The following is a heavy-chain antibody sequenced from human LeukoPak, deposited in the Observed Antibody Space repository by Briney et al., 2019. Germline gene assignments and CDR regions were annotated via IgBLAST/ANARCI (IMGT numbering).Heavy chain of an antibody. D-gene: IGHD2-15*01. CDR1: GYSFTSYW. V-gene: IGHV5-51*01. Sequence: GESLKISCKGSGYSFTSYWIGWVRQMPGKGLEWMGIIYPGDSDTRYSPSFQGQVTISADKSISTAYLQWSSLKASDTAMYYCARHGGFRYYYYGMDVWGQGTTVTVSS. CDR3: ARHGGFRYYYYGMDV. CDR2: IYPGDSDT. J-gene: IGHJ6*02.